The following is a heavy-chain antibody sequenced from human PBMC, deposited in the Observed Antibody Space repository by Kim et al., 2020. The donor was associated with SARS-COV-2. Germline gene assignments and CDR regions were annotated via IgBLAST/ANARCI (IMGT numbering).Heavy chain of an antibody. D-gene: IGHD3-9*01. Sequence: GESLKISCKGSGYSFTSYWIGWVRQMPGKGLEWMGIIYPGDSDTRYSPSFQGQVTISADKSISTAYLQWSSLKASDTAMYYCARRFRGYDILTGYYPNNWFDPWGQGTLVTVSS. J-gene: IGHJ5*02. CDR3: ARRFRGYDILTGYYPNNWFDP. V-gene: IGHV5-51*01. CDR1: GYSFTSYW. CDR2: IYPGDSDT.